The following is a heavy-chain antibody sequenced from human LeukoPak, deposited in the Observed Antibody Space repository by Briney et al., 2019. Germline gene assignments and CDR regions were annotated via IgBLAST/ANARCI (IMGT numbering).Heavy chain of an antibody. V-gene: IGHV4-39*01. CDR3: ARHASHVMIRGIIPANWFDP. J-gene: IGHJ5*02. Sequence: SETLSLTCTVSGGSISSSSYYWGWIRQPPGKGLEWIGSIYYTGTSYYNPSLNSRVTIFVDTSKNQLSLKVRSVTAADTAIYYCARHASHVMIRGIIPANWFDPWGQGTLVTVSS. D-gene: IGHD3-10*01. CDR1: GGSISSSSYY. CDR2: IYYTGTS.